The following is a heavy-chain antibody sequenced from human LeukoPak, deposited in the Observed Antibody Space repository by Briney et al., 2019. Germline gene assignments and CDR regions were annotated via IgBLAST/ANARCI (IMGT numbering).Heavy chain of an antibody. J-gene: IGHJ3*02. V-gene: IGHV3-66*01. CDR3: AKDSRPHMITFGGVIADAFDI. D-gene: IGHD3-16*02. CDR1: GFTVSNKY. CDR2: IYGGGST. Sequence: GGSLRLSCAASGFTVSNKYMSWVRQAPGKGLEWVSVIYGGGSTYYADSVKGRFTISRDNSKNTLYLQMNSLRAEDTAVYYCAKDSRPHMITFGGVIADAFDIWGQGTMVTVSS.